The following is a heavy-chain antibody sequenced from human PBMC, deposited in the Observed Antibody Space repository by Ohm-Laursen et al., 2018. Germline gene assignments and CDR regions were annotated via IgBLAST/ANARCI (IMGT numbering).Heavy chain of an antibody. CDR3: ARDRRDWQQFYDC. CDR1: GFTVSSNY. J-gene: IGHJ4*02. D-gene: IGHD5-24*01. V-gene: IGHV3-66*01. Sequence: SLRLSCAASGFTVSSNYMSWVRQAPGKGLEWVSVIYSGGSTYYADSVKGRFTISRDNSKNTLYLQMSSLRVEDTAVYYCARDRRDWQQFYDCWGQGTLVTVSS. CDR2: IYSGGST.